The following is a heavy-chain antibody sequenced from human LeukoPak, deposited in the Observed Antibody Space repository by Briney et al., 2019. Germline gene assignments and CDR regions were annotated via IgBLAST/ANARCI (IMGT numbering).Heavy chain of an antibody. J-gene: IGHJ5*02. D-gene: IGHD6-13*01. Sequence: SETLSLTCTVSGGSISSYYWSWIRQPPGKGLEWIGYMYYSGSSDYNPSLKSRVTISMDTSKNQFSLRLSSVTATDTAVYYCARHSDGSGWFHWFDPWGQGTLATVSS. CDR1: GGSISSYY. V-gene: IGHV4-59*08. CDR2: MYYSGSS. CDR3: ARHSDGSGWFHWFDP.